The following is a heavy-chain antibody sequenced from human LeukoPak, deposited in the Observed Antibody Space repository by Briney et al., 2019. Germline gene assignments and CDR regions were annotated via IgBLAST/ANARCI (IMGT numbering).Heavy chain of an antibody. CDR3: ARDLDGSGSCYTDY. D-gene: IGHD3-10*01. Sequence: ASVKVSCKTSGYTFISCGISWVRQAPGQGLEWMGWISPYRGNTNYVQKFQGRVTMTTDTSTSTAYMELRSLRSDDTAVYYCARDLDGSGSCYTDYWGQGTLVTVSS. V-gene: IGHV1-18*01. CDR2: ISPYRGNT. J-gene: IGHJ4*02. CDR1: GYTFISCG.